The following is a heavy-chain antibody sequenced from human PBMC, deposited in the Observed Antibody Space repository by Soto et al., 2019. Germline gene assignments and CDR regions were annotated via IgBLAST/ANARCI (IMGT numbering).Heavy chain of an antibody. V-gene: IGHV4-59*01. D-gene: IGHD3-10*01. CDR2: IYYSGST. CDR3: ARHPGSGEDY. Sequence: SETLSLTCTVSGGSISSYYWSWIRQPPGKGLEWIGYIYYSGSTNYNPSLKSRVTISVDTSKNQFSLKLSSVTAADTAVYYCARHPGSGEDYWGQGTLVTVSS. CDR1: GGSISSYY. J-gene: IGHJ4*02.